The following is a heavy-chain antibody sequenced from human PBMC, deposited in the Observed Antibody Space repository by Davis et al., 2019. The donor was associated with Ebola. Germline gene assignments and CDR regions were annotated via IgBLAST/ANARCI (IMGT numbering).Heavy chain of an antibody. CDR1: GYTFTGYY. D-gene: IGHD2-8*02. Sequence: ASVKVSCKASGYTFTGYYMHWVRQAPGQGLEWMGWINLNSGGTNYAQMFQGRVTMTRDTSISTAYMALSRLRSDDKAVYNCATGGGYCTGGVCYSDVVYGMDVWGQGTTVTVSS. V-gene: IGHV1-2*02. J-gene: IGHJ6*02. CDR3: ATGGGYCTGGVCYSDVVYGMDV. CDR2: INLNSGGT.